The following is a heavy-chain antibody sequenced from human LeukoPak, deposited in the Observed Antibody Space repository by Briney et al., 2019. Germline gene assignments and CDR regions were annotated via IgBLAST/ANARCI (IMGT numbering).Heavy chain of an antibody. J-gene: IGHJ4*02. CDR2: INSDGSST. D-gene: IGHD6-19*01. CDR3: ARDAYSSGWYVYDY. Sequence: GGSLRLSCAASGFTFSSYWMHWVRQAPGKGLVWVSRINSDGSSTSYADSVKGRFTISRDNAKNTLYLQMNSLGAEDTAVYYCARDAYSSGWYVYDYWGQGTLVTASS. V-gene: IGHV3-74*01. CDR1: GFTFSSYW.